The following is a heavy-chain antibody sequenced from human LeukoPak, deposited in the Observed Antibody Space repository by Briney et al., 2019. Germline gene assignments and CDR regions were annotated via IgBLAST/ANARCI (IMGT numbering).Heavy chain of an antibody. CDR2: ISGSGGST. V-gene: IGHV3-23*01. Sequence: GGSLRLSCAASGFTFSSYAMSWVRQAPGKGLEWVSAISGSGGSTYYADSVKGRFTISRDNSKNTLYLQMDSLRAEDTAVYYCAKGPEVVVTAMVYWGQGTLVTVSS. D-gene: IGHD2-21*02. CDR3: AKGPEVVVTAMVY. CDR1: GFTFSSYA. J-gene: IGHJ4*02.